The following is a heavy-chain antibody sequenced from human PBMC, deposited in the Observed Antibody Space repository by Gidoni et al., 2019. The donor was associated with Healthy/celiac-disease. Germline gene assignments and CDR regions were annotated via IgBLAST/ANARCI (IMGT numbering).Heavy chain of an antibody. Sequence: EVQLVESGGVVVQPGGSLRLSGAASGFTFDDYPMHWVRQAPGKGLAWVSLISWDGGSTYYADSVKCRFTISRDNSKNSLYLQMNSLRTEDTALYYCAKDGRFLPKNYGMDVWGQGTTVTVSS. J-gene: IGHJ6*02. CDR2: ISWDGGST. CDR3: AKDGRFLPKNYGMDV. CDR1: GFTFDDYP. D-gene: IGHD3-3*01. V-gene: IGHV3-43*01.